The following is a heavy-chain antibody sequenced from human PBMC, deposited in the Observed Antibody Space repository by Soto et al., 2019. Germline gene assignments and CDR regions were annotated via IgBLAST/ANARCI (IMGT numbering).Heavy chain of an antibody. D-gene: IGHD6-19*01. V-gene: IGHV1-3*01. J-gene: IGHJ4*02. CDR1: GYTFTSYA. CDR2: INAGNGNT. CDR3: ARGQKYSSGYHTRYYFDY. Sequence: ASVKVSCKASGYTFTSYAMHWVRQAPGQRLEWMGWINAGNGNTKYSQKFQGRVTITRDTSASTAYMELSSLRSEDTAVFYCARGQKYSSGYHTRYYFDYWGQGALVTVPS.